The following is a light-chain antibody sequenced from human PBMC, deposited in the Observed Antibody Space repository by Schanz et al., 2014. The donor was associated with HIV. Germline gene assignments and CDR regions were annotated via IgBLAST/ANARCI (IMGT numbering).Light chain of an antibody. CDR3: SSYAATSNVL. V-gene: IGLV2-8*01. J-gene: IGLJ3*02. Sequence: QSALTQPPSVSGSPGQLVTISCTGTSSDVGGYNRVSWYQQHPGKAPKLMIYEVSERPSGVPDRFSGSKSGNTASLTVSGLQADDEADYYCSSYAATSNVLFGGGTKLTVL. CDR2: EVS. CDR1: SSDVGGYNR.